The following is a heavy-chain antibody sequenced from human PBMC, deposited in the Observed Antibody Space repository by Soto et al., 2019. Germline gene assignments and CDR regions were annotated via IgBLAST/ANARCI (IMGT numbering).Heavy chain of an antibody. J-gene: IGHJ5*02. CDR2: INPNSGGT. D-gene: IGHD3-22*01. V-gene: IGHV1-2*04. CDR1: GYTFTGYY. CDR3: ARSGVSYYYDRSGYPRRGHNWFDP. Sequence: QVQLVQSGAEVKKPGASVKVSCKASGYTFTGYYMHWVRQAPGQGLEWMGWINPNSGGTNYAQKFQGWVTMTRDTSISTAYMELSRLRSDDTAVYYCARSGVSYYYDRSGYPRRGHNWFDPWGQGTLVTVSS.